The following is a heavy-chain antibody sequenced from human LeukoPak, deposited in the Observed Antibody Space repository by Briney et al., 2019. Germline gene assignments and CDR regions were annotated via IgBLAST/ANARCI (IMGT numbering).Heavy chain of an antibody. CDR1: GGSFSGYY. D-gene: IGHD2-2*01. J-gene: IGHJ6*03. Sequence: SETLSLTCAVYGGSFSGYYWSWIRRPPGKGLEWIGEINHSGSTNYNPSLKSRVTISVDTSKNQFSLKLSSVTAADTAVYYCARGDIVVVPAAHFYYYYYMDVWGKGTTVTVSS. CDR3: ARGDIVVVPAAHFYYYYYMDV. V-gene: IGHV4-34*01. CDR2: INHSGST.